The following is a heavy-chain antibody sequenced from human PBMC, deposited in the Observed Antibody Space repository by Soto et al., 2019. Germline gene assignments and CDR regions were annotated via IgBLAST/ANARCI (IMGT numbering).Heavy chain of an antibody. V-gene: IGHV3-23*01. Sequence: GGSLRLSCAASGFTFSSYAMSWVRQAPGKGLEWVSAISGSGGSTYYADSVKGRFTISRDNSKNTLYLQMNSLRAEDTAVYYCAKSGIAAAGNYANWFDPWGQGTLVTVSS. CDR2: ISGSGGST. J-gene: IGHJ5*02. CDR3: AKSGIAAAGNYANWFDP. D-gene: IGHD6-13*01. CDR1: GFTFSSYA.